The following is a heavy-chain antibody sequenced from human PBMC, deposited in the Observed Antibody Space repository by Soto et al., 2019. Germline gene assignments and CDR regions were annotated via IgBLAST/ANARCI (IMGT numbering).Heavy chain of an antibody. CDR1: GFTFSSYS. CDR2: ISSSSSYI. V-gene: IGHV3-21*01. CDR3: ARDLHGDSLDAFDI. Sequence: EVQLVESGGGLVKPGGSLRLSCAASGFTFSSYSMNWVRQAPGKGLEWVSSISSSSSYIYYADSVKGRITISRDNAKNSLYLQMNSLRAEDTAVYYCARDLHGDSLDAFDIWGQGTMVTVSS. J-gene: IGHJ3*02. D-gene: IGHD4-17*01.